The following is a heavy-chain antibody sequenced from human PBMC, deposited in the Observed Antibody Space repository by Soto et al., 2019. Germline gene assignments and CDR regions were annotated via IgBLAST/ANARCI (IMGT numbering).Heavy chain of an antibody. D-gene: IGHD6-13*01. J-gene: IGHJ4*02. Sequence: GALRLPCAGSGSTLSHYAMSWGRQAPGKGLEWVSTISGSAGSTYYADSVKGRFAISRDNSKNTLSLQMNSLRAEDTAVYYFAKTLSSDWSIDYWGQAILVTLSS. CDR2: ISGSAGST. CDR3: AKTLSSDWSIDY. CDR1: GSTLSHYA. V-gene: IGHV3-23*01.